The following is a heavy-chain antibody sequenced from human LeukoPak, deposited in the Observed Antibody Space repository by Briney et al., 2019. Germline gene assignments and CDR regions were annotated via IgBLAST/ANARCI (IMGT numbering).Heavy chain of an antibody. CDR1: GYTFINYH. CDR2: INPSGGST. V-gene: IGHV1-46*01. D-gene: IGHD2-21*02. J-gene: IGHJ4*02. Sequence: GASVKVSCKASGYTFINYHMHWVRQAPGQGLEWMGLINPSGGSTSYAQKFQGRVTMTRDTSISTAYMELYSLTSGDTAVYYCACVVTATTSTPNFDYWGQGTLVSVSS. CDR3: ACVVTATTSTPNFDY.